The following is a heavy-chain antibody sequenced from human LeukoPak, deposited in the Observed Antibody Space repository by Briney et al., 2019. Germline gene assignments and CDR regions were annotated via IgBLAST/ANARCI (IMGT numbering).Heavy chain of an antibody. D-gene: IGHD3-3*01. J-gene: IGHJ6*03. CDR2: ISTSGST. CDR1: GGSISSYY. CDR3: ARTRNDDFWSGYQRYFYYYMDV. Sequence: ASETLSLTCTVSGGSISSYYWSWIRQPPGKGLEWVGYISTSGSTNYNPSPKSRVTISVDTSKNQFSLKLSSVTAADTAVYYYARTRNDDFWSGYQRYFYYYMDVWGKGTTVTVSS. V-gene: IGHV4-4*09.